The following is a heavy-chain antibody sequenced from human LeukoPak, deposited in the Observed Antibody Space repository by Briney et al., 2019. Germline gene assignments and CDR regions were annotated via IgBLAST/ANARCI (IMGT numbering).Heavy chain of an antibody. D-gene: IGHD1-14*01. J-gene: IGHJ3*02. V-gene: IGHV3-30*18. CDR3: AKPDVYHSAFDI. Sequence: GGSLRLSSAASGFTFSSYGMHWVRQAPGKGLEWVTVISHDGTNKYYADSVKGRFTISRDNSKNTLYLQMNSLRAEDTAVYYCAKPDVYHSAFDIWGQGTMVTVSS. CDR2: ISHDGTNK. CDR1: GFTFSSYG.